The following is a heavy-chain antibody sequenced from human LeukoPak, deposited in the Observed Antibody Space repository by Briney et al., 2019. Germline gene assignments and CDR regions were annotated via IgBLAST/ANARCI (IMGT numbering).Heavy chain of an antibody. CDR1: GFTFSSYG. J-gene: IGHJ4*02. V-gene: IGHV3-30*18. CDR3: AKDHDFWSGPPNDY. Sequence: GGSLRLSCAASGFTFSSYGMHWVRQAPGKGLEWVAVISYDGSNKYYADSVKGRFTISRDNSKNTLYLQMNSLRAEDTAVYYCAKDHDFWSGPPNDYWGQGTLVTVSS. D-gene: IGHD3-3*01. CDR2: ISYDGSNK.